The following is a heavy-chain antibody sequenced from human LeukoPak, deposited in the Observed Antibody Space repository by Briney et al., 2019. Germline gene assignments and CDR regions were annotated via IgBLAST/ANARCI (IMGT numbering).Heavy chain of an antibody. CDR2: IYYSGST. CDR3: ARDQEIVVAGTDGMDV. CDR1: GGSISSGGYY. V-gene: IGHV4-31*03. Sequence: SQTLSLTCTVSGGSISSGGYYWSWIRQHPGKGLEWIGYIYYSGSTYYNPSLKSRVTISVDTSKNQFSLKLSSVTAADTAVYYCARDQEIVVAGTDGMDVWGQGTTVTVSS. J-gene: IGHJ6*02. D-gene: IGHD6-19*01.